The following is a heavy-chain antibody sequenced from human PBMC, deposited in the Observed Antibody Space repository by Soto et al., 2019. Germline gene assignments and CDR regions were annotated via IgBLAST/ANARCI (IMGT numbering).Heavy chain of an antibody. J-gene: IGHJ4*02. Sequence: EVQLEQSGAEVKKPGESLRISCKGSGYSFTNYWITWVRQMPGKGLEWMGMIDPSDSYTTYSSSFQGHVTISADKSMSTAYLQWSSLRASDTAMYYCASHRFGEFPFDYWGQGTLVTVSS. CDR2: IDPSDSYT. CDR1: GYSFTNYW. V-gene: IGHV5-10-1*01. D-gene: IGHD3-10*01. CDR3: ASHRFGEFPFDY.